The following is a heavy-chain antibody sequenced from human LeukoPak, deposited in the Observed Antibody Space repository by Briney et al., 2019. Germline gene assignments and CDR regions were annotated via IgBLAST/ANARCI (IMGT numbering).Heavy chain of an antibody. CDR3: ATGPPPGPAAIAYFDY. CDR2: FDPEDGET. J-gene: IGHJ4*02. CDR1: GYTLTELS. Sequence: ASVTVSCKVSGYTLTELSMHWVRQAPGKGLEWMGGFDPEDGETIYAQKFQGRVTMTEDTSTDTAYMELSSLRSEDTAVYYCATGPPPGPAAIAYFDYWGQGTLVTVSS. V-gene: IGHV1-24*01. D-gene: IGHD2-2*01.